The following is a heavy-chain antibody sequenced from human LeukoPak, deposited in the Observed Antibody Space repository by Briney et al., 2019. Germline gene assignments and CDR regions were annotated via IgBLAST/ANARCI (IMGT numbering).Heavy chain of an antibody. CDR3: ARPLEWGRYTADAFDI. CDR1: GYSFTSYW. D-gene: IGHD1-1*01. V-gene: IGHV5-51*01. CDR2: IYPSDSNT. Sequence: GESLKISCKGSGYSFTSYWIALVRQMPGKGLEWMGIIYPSDSNTRYSPSFQGQVTISADKSISTAYLQWSSLKASDTAIYYCARPLEWGRYTADAFDIWGQGTMVTVSS. J-gene: IGHJ3*02.